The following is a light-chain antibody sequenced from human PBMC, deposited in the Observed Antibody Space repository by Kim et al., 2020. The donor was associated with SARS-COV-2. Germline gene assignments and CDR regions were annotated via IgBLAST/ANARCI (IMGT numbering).Light chain of an antibody. CDR1: SSNIGNNY. Sequence: KVNIPCAGSSSNIGNNYVSWYQQLPGTAPKLLIYDNNKRPSGIPDRFSGSKSGTSATLGITGLQTGDEADYYCGTWDSSLSAGVVFGGGTQLTVL. CDR3: GTWDSSLSAGVV. V-gene: IGLV1-51*01. J-gene: IGLJ2*01. CDR2: DNN.